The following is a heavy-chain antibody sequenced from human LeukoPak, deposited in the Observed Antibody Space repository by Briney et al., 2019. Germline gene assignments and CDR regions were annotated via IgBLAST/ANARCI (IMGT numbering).Heavy chain of an antibody. J-gene: IGHJ4*02. Sequence: GGSLRLSCAASGFTFSSYGMHWVRQAPGKGLEWVAVIWYDGSNKYYADSVKGRFTISRDNSKNTLYLQMNSLRAEETAVYYCARDKFGSYADYWGQGTLVTVPS. CDR3: ARDKFGSYADY. CDR2: IWYDGSNK. CDR1: GFTFSSYG. D-gene: IGHD1-26*01. V-gene: IGHV3-33*01.